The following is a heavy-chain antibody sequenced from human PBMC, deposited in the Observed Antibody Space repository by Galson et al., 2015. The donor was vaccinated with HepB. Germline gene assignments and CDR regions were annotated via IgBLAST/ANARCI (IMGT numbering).Heavy chain of an antibody. J-gene: IGHJ4*02. V-gene: IGHV2-5*02. CDR3: ARTRGYSGYDF. CDR1: GFSLSTSGVN. Sequence: PALVKPTQTLTLTCTFSGFSLSTSGVNVGWIRQPPGKGLEWLALIYWDDDKRYSPSLRSRLTVTKDTSKNQVVLTMTNMDPVDTATYYCARTRGYSGYDFWGQGTLVTVSS. CDR2: IYWDDDK. D-gene: IGHD5-12*01.